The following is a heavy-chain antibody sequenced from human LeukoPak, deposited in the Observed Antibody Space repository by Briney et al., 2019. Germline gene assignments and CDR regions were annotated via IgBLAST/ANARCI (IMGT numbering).Heavy chain of an antibody. J-gene: IGHJ4*02. Sequence: TSETLSLTCAVYGGSFSGYYWSWIRQPPGKGLERIGEINHSGSTNYNPSLKSRVTISVDTSKNQFSLKLSSVTAADTAVYYCAKYTYYYDSSGYYPGYFDYWGQGTLVTVSS. CDR1: GGSFSGYY. D-gene: IGHD3-22*01. V-gene: IGHV4-34*01. CDR2: INHSGST. CDR3: AKYTYYYDSSGYYPGYFDY.